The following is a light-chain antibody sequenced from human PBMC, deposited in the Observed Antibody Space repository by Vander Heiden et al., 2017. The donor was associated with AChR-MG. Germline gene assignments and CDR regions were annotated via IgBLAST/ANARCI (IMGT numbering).Light chain of an antibody. Sequence: SYVLTQPPSVSAAPGQTASISCGGDNIRSKTVHWYQQKPGQAPVLVVYDDADRPSGIPERFSGSNYGTTATLTISRVEAGDEADYYCQVWDARDFHFVFGGGTKVTVL. CDR1: NIRSKT. CDR3: QVWDARDFHFV. CDR2: DDA. J-gene: IGLJ1*01. V-gene: IGLV3-21*02.